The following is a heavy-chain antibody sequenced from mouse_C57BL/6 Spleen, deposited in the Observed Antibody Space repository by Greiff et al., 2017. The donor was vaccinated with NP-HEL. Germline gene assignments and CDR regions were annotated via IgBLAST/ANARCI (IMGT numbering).Heavy chain of an antibody. J-gene: IGHJ4*01. Sequence: EVKLVESEGGLVQPGSSMKLSCTASGFTFSDYYMAWVRQVPEKGLEWVANINYDGSSTYYLDSLKSRFIISRDNAKNTLYLQMSSLKSKDTGTYYCARDRGRNAMDYWGQGTSVTVSS. CDR2: INYDGSST. D-gene: IGHD1-1*01. CDR1: GFTFSDYY. V-gene: IGHV5-16*01. CDR3: ARDRGRNAMDY.